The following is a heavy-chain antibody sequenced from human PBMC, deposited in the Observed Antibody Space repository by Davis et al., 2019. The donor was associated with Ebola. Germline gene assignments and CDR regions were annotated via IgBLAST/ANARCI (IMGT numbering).Heavy chain of an antibody. CDR2: TYYRSKWYN. CDR3: ARDHLGAGPPLDY. J-gene: IGHJ4*02. D-gene: IGHD1-26*01. CDR1: GDSVSSNTAA. Sequence: HSQTLSLTCAISGDSVSSNTAAWNWIRQSPSRGLEWLGRTYYRSKWYNDYAVSVKSRIIFNPDTSKNQISLQLKSVTPEDSAVYYCARDHLGAGPPLDYWGQGTLVTVSS. V-gene: IGHV6-1*01.